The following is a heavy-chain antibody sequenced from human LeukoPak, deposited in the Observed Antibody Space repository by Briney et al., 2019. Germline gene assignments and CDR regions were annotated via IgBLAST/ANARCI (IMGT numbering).Heavy chain of an antibody. CDR3: AKSEGPYYYGSGELDY. V-gene: IGHV3-23*01. CDR2: ISGSGGST. Sequence: GGSLRLSCAASGFTFSSYAMSWVRQAPGKGLEWVSAISGSGGSTYYADSVKGRFTISRDNSKNTLYLQMNSLRAEDTAVYYCAKSEGPYYYGSGELDYWGQGTLVTVSS. D-gene: IGHD3-10*01. J-gene: IGHJ4*02. CDR1: GFTFSSYA.